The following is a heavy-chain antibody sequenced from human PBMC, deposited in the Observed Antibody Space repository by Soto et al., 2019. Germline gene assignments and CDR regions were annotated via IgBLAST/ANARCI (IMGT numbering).Heavy chain of an antibody. CDR2: IYSGGSA. CDR1: GFTVSSNY. Sequence: EVQLVESGGGLVQPGGSLRPSLAASGFTVSSNYMTWVRQAPGKGLGGVSVIYSGGSAYYADSVKGRFTFSRDNSKNTLYLQMNSLRAEDTAVYYCARHGYSYGGGYFDYWGQGTLVTVSS. CDR3: ARHGYSYGGGYFDY. D-gene: IGHD5-18*01. V-gene: IGHV3-66*04. J-gene: IGHJ4*02.